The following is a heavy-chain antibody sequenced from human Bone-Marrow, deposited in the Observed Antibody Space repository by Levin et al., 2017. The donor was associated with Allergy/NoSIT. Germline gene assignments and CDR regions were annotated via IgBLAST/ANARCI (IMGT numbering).Heavy chain of an antibody. D-gene: IGHD3-10*01. CDR3: AKGTYGSGSYYNVITFMIINPLFDY. CDR2: ISYDGSNK. CDR1: GFTFSSYG. J-gene: IGHJ4*02. Sequence: GGSLRLSCAASGFTFSSYGMHWVRQAPGKGLEWVAVISYDGSNKYYADSVKGRFTISRDNSKNTLYLQMNSLRAEDTAVYYCAKGTYGSGSYYNVITFMIINPLFDYWGQGTLVTVSS. V-gene: IGHV3-30*18.